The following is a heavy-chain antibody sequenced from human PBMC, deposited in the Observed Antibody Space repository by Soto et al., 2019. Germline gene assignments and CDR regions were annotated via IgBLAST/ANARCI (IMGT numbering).Heavy chain of an antibody. CDR3: ARQNVGYCSGGSCETYGMDV. D-gene: IGHD2-15*01. CDR1: GYSFTSYW. Sequence: PGESLKISCKGSGYSFTSYWIGWVRQMPGKGLEWMGIIYPGDSDTRYSPSFQGQVTISADKSISTAYLQWSSLKASDTAMYYCARQNVGYCSGGSCETYGMDVWGQGTTVTSP. CDR2: IYPGDSDT. J-gene: IGHJ6*02. V-gene: IGHV5-51*01.